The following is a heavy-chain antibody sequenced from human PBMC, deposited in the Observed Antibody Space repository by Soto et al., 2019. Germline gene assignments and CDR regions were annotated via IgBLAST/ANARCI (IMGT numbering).Heavy chain of an antibody. D-gene: IGHD2-8*01. Sequence: QVQLQESGPGLVKPSETLSLTCTVSGGAISTYYWSWIRQPPGKGLEWIGYIYYSGTASYNPSLNSRVTVSPDTSKNQFSLRLSSVTAADTAVYYCARGGHCTDGVCSALDYWGQGTLVTVSS. CDR2: IYYSGTA. CDR3: ARGGHCTDGVCSALDY. J-gene: IGHJ4*02. V-gene: IGHV4-59*08. CDR1: GGAISTYY.